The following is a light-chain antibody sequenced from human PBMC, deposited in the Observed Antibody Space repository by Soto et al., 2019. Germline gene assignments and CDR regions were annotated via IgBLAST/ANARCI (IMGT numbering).Light chain of an antibody. V-gene: IGKV1-8*01. J-gene: IGKJ5*01. CDR1: QGISSY. CDR3: QQYNRWPPIT. Sequence: AIRMTQSPSSLSASTGDRVTITCRASQGISSYLAWYQQKPGKAPKLLIYAASTLQSGVPSRFSGTGSGTEFTLTISSLQSEDFAVYYCQQYNRWPPITFGQGTRLEIK. CDR2: AAS.